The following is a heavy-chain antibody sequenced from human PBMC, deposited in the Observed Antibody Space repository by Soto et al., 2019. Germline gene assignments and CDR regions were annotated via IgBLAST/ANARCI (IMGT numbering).Heavy chain of an antibody. Sequence: SETLSLTCSVSGFAISRGYYWSWVRQPPGKGLEWIGSIYPSVSSYHNPSLATRLRLSIDTSKNQFTLNLTSVTAADTALYFCAREKVGTTFFDNWGQGIQVTVPQ. D-gene: IGHD1-1*01. J-gene: IGHJ4*02. CDR3: AREKVGTTFFDN. CDR2: IYPSVSS. V-gene: IGHV4-38-2*02. CDR1: GFAISRGYY.